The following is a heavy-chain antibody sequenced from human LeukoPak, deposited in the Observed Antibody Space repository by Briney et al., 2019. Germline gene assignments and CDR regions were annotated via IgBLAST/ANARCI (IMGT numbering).Heavy chain of an antibody. D-gene: IGHD5-18*01. CDR3: ARPRGYSYGYSFDY. V-gene: IGHV3-48*01. J-gene: IGHJ4*02. CDR2: ISSSSSII. Sequence: GSLRLSCAASGFTFSSYSMNWVRQAPGKGLEWVSYISSSSSIIYYADSVKGRFTISRDNAKNSLYLQMNSLRAEDTAVYYCARPRGYSYGYSFDYWGQGTLVTVSS. CDR1: GFTFSSYS.